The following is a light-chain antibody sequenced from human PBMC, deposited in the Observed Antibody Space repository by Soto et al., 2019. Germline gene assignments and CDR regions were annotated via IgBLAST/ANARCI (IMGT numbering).Light chain of an antibody. V-gene: IGKV3-20*01. CDR2: GAS. CDR1: QSVSSSY. J-gene: IGKJ1*01. CDR3: QQYGSSPRT. Sequence: EIVLTQSPGTLSLSPGERATLSCRASQSVSSSYFAWYQQKPGQAPRLLIYGASSRATGIPDRFSGSGSGTDFTLTIGRLEPEDFAVYYCQQYGSSPRTFGKGTKVEIK.